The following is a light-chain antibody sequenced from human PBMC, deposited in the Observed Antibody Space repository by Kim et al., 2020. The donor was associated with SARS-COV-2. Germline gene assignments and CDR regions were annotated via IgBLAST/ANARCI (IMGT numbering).Light chain of an antibody. V-gene: IGLV2-14*03. CDR1: SSDVGAYNF. Sequence: GQSITIAFTGSSSDVGAYNFVSWYQQHPGRAPKLMIYDVSKRHSGVSARFSGSKSGNTASLTISGLQAEDEADYYCTSYTTSISIIFGGGTKLTVL. J-gene: IGLJ2*01. CDR3: TSYTTSISII. CDR2: DVS.